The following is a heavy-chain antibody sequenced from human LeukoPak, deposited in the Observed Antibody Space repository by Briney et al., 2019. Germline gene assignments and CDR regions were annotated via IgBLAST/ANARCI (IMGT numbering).Heavy chain of an antibody. CDR3: AKLELAYCGGDCYGTDFFDY. CDR1: GFTFSSYG. D-gene: IGHD2-21*02. J-gene: IGHJ4*02. V-gene: IGHV3-30*18. Sequence: GGSLRLSCAASGFTFSSYGMHWVRQAPGKGLEWVAVISYDGSNKYYADSVKGRFTISRDNSKNTLYLQMNSLRAEDTAVYYCAKLELAYCGGDCYGTDFFDYWGQGTLVIVSS. CDR2: ISYDGSNK.